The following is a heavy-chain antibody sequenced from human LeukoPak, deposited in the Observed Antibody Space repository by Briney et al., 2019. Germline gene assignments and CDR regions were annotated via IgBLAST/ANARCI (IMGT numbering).Heavy chain of an antibody. CDR2: INAGNGNT. CDR1: GYTFTNYA. D-gene: IGHD3-10*01. CDR3: ASGPDYYDSGSYLPS. Sequence: ASVKVSCKASGYTFTNYAMHWVRQAPGQRLEWMGWINAGNGNTKYSQKFQGRVTITGDTSASTAYMEVSSLRSEDTAVYYCASGPDYYDSGSYLPSWGRGTLVTVSS. J-gene: IGHJ5*02. V-gene: IGHV1-3*01.